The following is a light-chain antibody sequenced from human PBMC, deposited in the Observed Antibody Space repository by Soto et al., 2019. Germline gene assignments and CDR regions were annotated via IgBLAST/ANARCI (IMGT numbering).Light chain of an antibody. CDR1: QSVRSK. CDR3: QQYNNWPWT. Sequence: VMTQSPATLSASPGERAALSCRASQSVRSKLVWYQRQPGQAPRLLIYDASTRATGIPARFSGSGSGADFTLTISSLQSEDSAIYYCQQYNNWPWTFGQGTKVDI. CDR2: DAS. V-gene: IGKV3-15*01. J-gene: IGKJ1*01.